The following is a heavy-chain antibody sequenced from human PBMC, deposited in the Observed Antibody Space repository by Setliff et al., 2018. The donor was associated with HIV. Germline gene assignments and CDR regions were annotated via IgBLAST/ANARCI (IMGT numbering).Heavy chain of an antibody. CDR1: GYNFISYY. CDR3: ARRPVSDTFDV. J-gene: IGHJ3*01. V-gene: IGHV5-51*01. CDR2: IYPGDSDT. Sequence: PGESPKVSCKASGYNFISYYIGWVRQMPGKGLEWVGIIYPGDSDTRYGPSFEGQVTISADWSITTAFLQWNSLKASDTAMYYCARRPVSDTFDVWGQGTMVTVSS.